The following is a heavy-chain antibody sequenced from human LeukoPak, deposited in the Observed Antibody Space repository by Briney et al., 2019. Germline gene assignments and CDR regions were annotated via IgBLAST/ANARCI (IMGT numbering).Heavy chain of an antibody. V-gene: IGHV3-7*01. CDR2: IKQDGSEK. CDR3: ARDLGMVRGIIGY. CDR1: GFTFSSYW. J-gene: IGHJ4*02. Sequence: GGSLRLSCAASGFTFSSYWMSWVRQAPGKGLEWVANIKQDGSEKYYVDSVKGRFTISRDNAKNSLYLQRNSLRAEDTAVYYCARDLGMVRGIIGYWGQGTLVTVSS. D-gene: IGHD3-10*01.